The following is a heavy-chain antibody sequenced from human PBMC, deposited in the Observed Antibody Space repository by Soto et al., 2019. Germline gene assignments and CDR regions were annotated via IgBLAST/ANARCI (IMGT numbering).Heavy chain of an antibody. Sequence: QLQLQESGPGLVKPSETLSLTCTVSGGSISSGPYSWGWIRQPPGKGLEWIGTFYYSDRTHYNPSLGSGLTKSVAASKNQFSLKVYPVTAADTAVYYCARLGGHCNSASCHGYYGMDVWGQGTTVTVSS. CDR3: ARLGGHCNSASCHGYYGMDV. V-gene: IGHV4-39*01. D-gene: IGHD2-2*01. J-gene: IGHJ6*02. CDR1: GGSISSGPYS. CDR2: FYYSDRT.